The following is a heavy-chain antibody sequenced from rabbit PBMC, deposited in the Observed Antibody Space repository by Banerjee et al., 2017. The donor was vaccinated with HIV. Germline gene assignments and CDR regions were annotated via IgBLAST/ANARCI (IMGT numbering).Heavy chain of an antibody. CDR3: ARAGSGYRQFDL. CDR2: INTSSGNT. V-gene: IGHV1S40*01. Sequence: QSLEESGGDLVKPGASLTLTCTASGWSFSSSYWICWVRQAPGKRPEWIACINTSSGNTVYASWAKGRFTISKASWTTVTLQMTSLTAADTATYFCARAGSGYRQFDLWGQGTLVTVS. J-gene: IGHJ4*01. D-gene: IGHD8-1*01. CDR1: GWSFSSSYW.